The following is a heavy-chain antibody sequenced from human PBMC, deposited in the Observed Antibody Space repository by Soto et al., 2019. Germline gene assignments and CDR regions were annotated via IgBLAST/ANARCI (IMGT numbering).Heavy chain of an antibody. CDR1: GFTFSSYG. V-gene: IGHV3-33*01. Sequence: GGSLRLSCAASGFTFSSYGMHWVRQAPGKGLEWVAVIWYDGSNKYYADSVKGRFTISRDNSKNTLYLQMNSLRAEDTAVYYCARDNSGPLNDQYYYDSSGSPQDYWGQGTLVTVSS. CDR2: IWYDGSNK. CDR3: ARDNSGPLNDQYYYDSSGSPQDY. J-gene: IGHJ4*02. D-gene: IGHD3-22*01.